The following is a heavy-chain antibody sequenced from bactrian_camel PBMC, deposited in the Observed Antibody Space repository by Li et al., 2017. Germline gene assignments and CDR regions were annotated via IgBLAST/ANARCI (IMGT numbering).Heavy chain of an antibody. V-gene: IGHV3S53*01. CDR1: GYPC. J-gene: IGHJ6*01. CDR3: AARDNDCDTGSWCVERPLCFRY. CDR2: FDSNGIT. Sequence: VQLVESGGGSVQAGGSLRLSCAASGYPCMGWFRQFPGKEREAVAGFDSNGITEYADSVKGRFTISKDNAKNTLYLQMNSLEPEDTAMYFCAARDNDCDTGSWCVERPLCFRYWGQGTQVTVS. D-gene: IGHD3*01.